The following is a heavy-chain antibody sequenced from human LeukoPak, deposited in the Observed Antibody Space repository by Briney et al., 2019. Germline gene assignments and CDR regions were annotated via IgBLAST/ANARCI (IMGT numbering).Heavy chain of an antibody. Sequence: SETLSLTCTVSGASIRSGDYYWSWIRQSPGKGLEWIGYIYDSGSTYYNPSLKSRITISVDTSENRFSLKLSSVTATDTAVYYCARDCSGGSCYGAFDIWGQGTMVTVSS. J-gene: IGHJ3*02. D-gene: IGHD2-15*01. V-gene: IGHV4-30-4*01. CDR2: IYDSGST. CDR1: GASIRSGDYY. CDR3: ARDCSGGSCYGAFDI.